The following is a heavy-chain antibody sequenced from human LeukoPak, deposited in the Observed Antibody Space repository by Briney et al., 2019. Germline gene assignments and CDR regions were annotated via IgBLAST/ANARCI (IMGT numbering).Heavy chain of an antibody. CDR3: ARDCPYSSSWSYYYYGMDV. D-gene: IGHD6-13*01. Sequence: ASMKVSCKASGYTFTSYGISWVRQAPGQGLEWMGWISAYNGNTNYAQKLQGRVTMTTDTSTSTAYMELRSLRSDDTAVYYCARDCPYSSSWSYYYYGMDVWGQGTTVTVSS. CDR1: GYTFTSYG. V-gene: IGHV1-18*01. CDR2: ISAYNGNT. J-gene: IGHJ6*02.